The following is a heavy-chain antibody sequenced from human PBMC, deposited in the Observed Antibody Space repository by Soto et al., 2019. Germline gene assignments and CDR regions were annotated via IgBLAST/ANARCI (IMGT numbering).Heavy chain of an antibody. CDR3: ASAPFRPPQPPVRGVIQKNYGMDV. CDR1: GFTFSSYG. V-gene: IGHV3-33*01. Sequence: GGSLRLSCAASGFTFSSYGMHWVRQAPGKGLEWVAVIWYDGSNKYYADSVKGRFTISRDNSKNTLYLQMNSLRAEDTAVYYCASAPFRPPQPPVRGVIQKNYGMDVWGQGTTVTVSS. J-gene: IGHJ6*02. CDR2: IWYDGSNK. D-gene: IGHD3-10*01.